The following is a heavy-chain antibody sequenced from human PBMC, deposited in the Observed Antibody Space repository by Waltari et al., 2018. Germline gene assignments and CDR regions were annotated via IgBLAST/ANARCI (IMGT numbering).Heavy chain of an antibody. J-gene: IGHJ4*02. Sequence: EVQLVESGGGLVQPGGSLRLSCAVSGVTFSDTWIHWVRQTPGKGLMGVSRMNPDGRTTNYADSVTGRFTIARDNAKNMVYLQMHSLGAEDTAVYYCATAGNYRFDFWGQGTLVTVSP. CDR2: MNPDGRTT. CDR3: ATAGNYRFDF. CDR1: GVTFSDTW. D-gene: IGHD1-26*01. V-gene: IGHV3-74*01.